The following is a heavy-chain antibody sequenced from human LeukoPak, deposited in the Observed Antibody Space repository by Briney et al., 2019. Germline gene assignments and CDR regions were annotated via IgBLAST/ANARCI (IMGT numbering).Heavy chain of an antibody. D-gene: IGHD3-3*01. J-gene: IGHJ4*02. CDR2: IKSKTDGGTT. Sequence: GGSLRLSCVASGFTFSNYWMSWVRQAPGKGLEWVGRIKSKTDGGTTDYAAPVKGRFTISRDDSKNTLYPQMNSLKTEDTAVYYCTPGRITIFGVVQRGTDYWGQGTLFTVSS. V-gene: IGHV3-15*01. CDR3: TPGRITIFGVVQRGTDY. CDR1: GFTFSNYW.